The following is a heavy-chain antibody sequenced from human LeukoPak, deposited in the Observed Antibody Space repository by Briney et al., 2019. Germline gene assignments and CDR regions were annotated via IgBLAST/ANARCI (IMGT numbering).Heavy chain of an antibody. CDR2: MSLDGSNK. V-gene: IGHV3-30*18. D-gene: IGHD3-3*01. CDR1: GFSFFTYG. CDR3: AKDRQSTIFGVNYFDY. J-gene: IGHJ4*02. Sequence: GGSLRLSCSASGFSFFTYGVHWVRQAPGKGLEWVAVMSLDGSNKYYADSVKGRFTISRDNSKNTLYLQMNSLRAEDTAVYYCAKDRQSTIFGVNYFDYWGQGTLVTVSS.